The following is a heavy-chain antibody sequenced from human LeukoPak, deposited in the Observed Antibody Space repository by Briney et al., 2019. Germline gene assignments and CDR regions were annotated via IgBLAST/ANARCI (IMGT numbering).Heavy chain of an antibody. CDR2: IYSGGST. Sequence: GGSLRLSCAASGFXVSSNYMSWVRQAPGKGLEWVSVIYSGGSTYYADSVKGRFTISRHNSQNTLYLQMNSLRAEDTAVYYCAREAYDAFDIWGQGTMVTVSS. V-gene: IGHV3-53*04. CDR1: GFXVSSNY. J-gene: IGHJ3*02. CDR3: AREAYDAFDI.